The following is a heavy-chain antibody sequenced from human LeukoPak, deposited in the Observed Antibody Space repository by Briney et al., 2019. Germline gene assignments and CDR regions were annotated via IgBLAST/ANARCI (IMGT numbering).Heavy chain of an antibody. CDR2: ISAYNGNT. J-gene: IGHJ4*02. D-gene: IGHD3-16*02. CDR1: GYTFTSYG. V-gene: IGHV1-18*04. CDR3: ASGRPKYDYVWGSYRYYFDY. Sequence: ASVKVSCKASGYTFTSYGISWVRQAPGQGLEWMGWISAYNGNTNYAQKLQGRVTITADKSTSTAYMELSSLRSEDTAVYYCASGRPKYDYVWGSYRYYFDYWGQGTLVTVSS.